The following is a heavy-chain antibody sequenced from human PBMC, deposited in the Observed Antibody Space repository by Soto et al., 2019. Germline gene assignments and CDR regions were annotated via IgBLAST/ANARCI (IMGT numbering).Heavy chain of an antibody. J-gene: IGHJ4*02. V-gene: IGHV1-69*01. CDR2: FIAMLGTP. CDR1: GGTFGSQG. D-gene: IGHD5-18*01. CDR3: ARGAMANFDY. Sequence: QVQLMQSGAEVKKPGSSVKVSCKASGGTFGSQGIAWVRQAPGQGLEWMGGFIAMLGTPTYAKKVQGRATISADESLTSSYVELRSLRSEDTGVYFCARGAMANFDYWGQGTVVTVSS.